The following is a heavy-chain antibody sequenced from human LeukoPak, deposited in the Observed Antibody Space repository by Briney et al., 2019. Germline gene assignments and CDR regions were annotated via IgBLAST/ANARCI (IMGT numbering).Heavy chain of an antibody. CDR1: GFTFSSYE. D-gene: IGHD3-10*01. Sequence: GGSLRLSCAASGFTFSSYEMNWVRQAPGKGLEWVSYISSSGSSIYYADSVEGRFTISRDNAKNSLYLQMNSLRAEDTAVYYCARISGQVRGVRSDYFDYWGQGTLVTVSS. CDR2: ISSSGSSI. CDR3: ARISGQVRGVRSDYFDY. J-gene: IGHJ4*02. V-gene: IGHV3-48*03.